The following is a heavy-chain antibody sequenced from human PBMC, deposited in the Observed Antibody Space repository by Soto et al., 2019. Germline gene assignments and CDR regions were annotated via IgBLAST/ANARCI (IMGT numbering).Heavy chain of an antibody. V-gene: IGHV4-61*05. Sequence: PSETLSLTCSVSGGSISSHSHYWGWIRQPPGKGLEWIGNVYFSGSTNYNPSLKSRVTISIDTSKNQFSLQLSSVTAADTAVYFCARYPRLDCWGQGTLVTVSS. CDR3: ARYPRLDC. CDR2: VYFSGST. J-gene: IGHJ4*02. CDR1: GGSISSHSHY.